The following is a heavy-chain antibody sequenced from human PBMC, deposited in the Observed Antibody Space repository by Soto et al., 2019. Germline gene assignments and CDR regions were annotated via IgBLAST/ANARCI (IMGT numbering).Heavy chain of an antibody. CDR2: MNQYGTEE. Sequence: EAQLVESGGGLVQPGGSLRLPCAASGFIFNSYWMSWVRQAPGKGLEWVANMNQYGTEEYYVDSVKGRFTISRDNAKNSLYLQMNSLRAEDTAVYYCARDPNSGYNWGGDFWGQGTLVTVSS. CDR3: ARDPNSGYNWGGDF. CDR1: GFIFNSYW. J-gene: IGHJ4*02. V-gene: IGHV3-7*05. D-gene: IGHD5-12*01.